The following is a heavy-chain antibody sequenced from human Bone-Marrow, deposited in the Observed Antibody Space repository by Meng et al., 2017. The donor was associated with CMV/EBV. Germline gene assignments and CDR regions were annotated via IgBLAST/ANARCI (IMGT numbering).Heavy chain of an antibody. CDR3: AKDSAGSDFPQEGYY. CDR1: GFAFSSYW. CDR2: RRTDGSEK. J-gene: IGHJ4*02. Sequence: GGSLRLSCVASGFAFSSYWMAWVRQAPGKGLEWVANRRTDGSEKYYVDTVKGRFTISRDNAKNSLYLQLNSLRVEDAAVYYCAKDSAGSDFPQEGYYWGRGTLVTVAS. V-gene: IGHV3-7*01. D-gene: IGHD1-26*01.